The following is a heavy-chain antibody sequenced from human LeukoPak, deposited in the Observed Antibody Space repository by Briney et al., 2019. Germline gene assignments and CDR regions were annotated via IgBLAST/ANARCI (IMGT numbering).Heavy chain of an antibody. Sequence: GGSLRLSCAASGFTFSTYTMSWVRQAPGKGLEWVSSITASSTSTYYADSVKGRFTISRDNAKNSLYLQMNSLRAEDTAVYYCARTYYDILTGNNPYFDYWGQGTLVTVSS. CDR1: GFTFSTYT. V-gene: IGHV3-21*01. D-gene: IGHD3-9*01. CDR3: ARTYYDILTGNNPYFDY. J-gene: IGHJ4*02. CDR2: ITASSTST.